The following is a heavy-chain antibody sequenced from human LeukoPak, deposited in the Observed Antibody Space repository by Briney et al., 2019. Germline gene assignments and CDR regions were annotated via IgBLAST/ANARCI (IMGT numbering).Heavy chain of an antibody. Sequence: ASVKVSCKASGYTFTSYDINWVRQATGQGLEWMGWMNPNSGNTGYAQKFQGRVTMTRNTSISTVYMELSSLRSEDTAVYYCAREGGSGDVPKYDYWGQGTLVTVSS. J-gene: IGHJ4*02. CDR3: AREGGSGDVPKYDY. D-gene: IGHD3-10*01. V-gene: IGHV1-8*01. CDR1: GYTFTSYD. CDR2: MNPNSGNT.